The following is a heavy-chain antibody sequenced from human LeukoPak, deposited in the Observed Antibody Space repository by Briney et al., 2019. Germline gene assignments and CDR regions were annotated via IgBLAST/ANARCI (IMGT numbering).Heavy chain of an antibody. J-gene: IGHJ4*02. Sequence: GASVKVSCKASGYTFSGYYMHWVRQAPGQGLEWMGWINPKSGGTNEAQKFHDRVTMTRDTSIRTAYMEVSRLRSDDTAVYYCARDNTVMVTDYWGQGTLVTVSS. V-gene: IGHV1-2*02. CDR2: INPKSGGT. D-gene: IGHD5-18*01. CDR3: ARDNTVMVTDY. CDR1: GYTFSGYY.